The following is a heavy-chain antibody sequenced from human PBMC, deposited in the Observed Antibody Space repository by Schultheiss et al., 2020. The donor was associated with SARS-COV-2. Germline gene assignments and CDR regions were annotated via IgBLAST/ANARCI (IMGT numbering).Heavy chain of an antibody. J-gene: IGHJ4*02. CDR3: ASWGVATPFDY. V-gene: IGHV4-4*07. D-gene: IGHD5-12*01. CDR1: GGSISSYY. CDR2: ISADEII. Sequence: SETLSLTCTVSGGSISSYYWSWIRQPAGMGLEWIGRISADEIINYNPSLESRATLSVDTSKNQFSLKLSSVTAADTAVYYCASWGVATPFDYWGQGTLVTVSS.